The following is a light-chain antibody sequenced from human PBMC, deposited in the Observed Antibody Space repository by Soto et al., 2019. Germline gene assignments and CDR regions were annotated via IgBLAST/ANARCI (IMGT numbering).Light chain of an antibody. V-gene: IGKV3-20*01. CDR2: GAS. CDR3: QQYGSSGT. CDR1: QSVSNNY. J-gene: IGKJ1*01. Sequence: EIVLTQSPGTLSLSPGERATLSCRASQSVSNNYLAWYQPKPGQAPRXLIYGASNRATGIPDRFSGSGSGTDFTLTISRLEPEDFAVDYCQQYGSSGTFGQGTKVDIK.